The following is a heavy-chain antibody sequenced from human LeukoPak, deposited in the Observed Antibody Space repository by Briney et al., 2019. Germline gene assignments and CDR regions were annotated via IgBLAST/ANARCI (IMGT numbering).Heavy chain of an antibody. CDR3: AKYGGRDGADDPFDY. J-gene: IGHJ4*02. Sequence: GGSLRLSRVPSRFTFCRCAMSWVREALGKGLEWVSGISDSGDRTYYAVSVKGRLTISRDNSKITLYLQMNSLRADDTALYYCAKYGGRDGADDPFDYWGQGALVTVSS. CDR1: RFTFCRCA. D-gene: IGHD3-16*01. V-gene: IGHV3-23*01. CDR2: ISDSGDRT.